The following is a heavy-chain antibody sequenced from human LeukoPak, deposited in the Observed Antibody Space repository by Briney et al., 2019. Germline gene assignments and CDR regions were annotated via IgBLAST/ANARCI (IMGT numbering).Heavy chain of an antibody. Sequence: PSRTLSPTCTVSGGSISSGDYYWSWIRQPPGKGLEWIGYIYYSGSTYYNPSLKSRVTISVDTSKNQFSLKLSSVTAADTAVYYCARVWFRDAFDIWGQGTMVTVSS. J-gene: IGHJ3*02. V-gene: IGHV4-30-4*08. CDR1: GGSISSGDYY. D-gene: IGHD3-10*01. CDR3: ARVWFRDAFDI. CDR2: IYYSGST.